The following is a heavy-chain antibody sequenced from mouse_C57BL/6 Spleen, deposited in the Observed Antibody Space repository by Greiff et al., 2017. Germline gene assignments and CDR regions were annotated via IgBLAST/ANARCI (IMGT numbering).Heavy chain of an antibody. J-gene: IGHJ2*01. D-gene: IGHD1-1*01. CDR1: GYTFTSYW. Sequence: QVQLQQPGAELVRPGSSVKLSCKASGYTFTSYWMHWVKQRPIQGLEWIGNIDPSDSETHYNQKFKDKATLTVDKSSSTAYMQLSSLTSEDSAVYYCARCGSSLYYFDYWGQGTTLTVSS. V-gene: IGHV1-52*01. CDR3: ARCGSSLYYFDY. CDR2: IDPSDSET.